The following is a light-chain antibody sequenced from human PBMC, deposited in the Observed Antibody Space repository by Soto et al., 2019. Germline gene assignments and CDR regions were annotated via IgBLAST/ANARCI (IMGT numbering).Light chain of an antibody. CDR2: KAS. Sequence: DIQMTQSPSTLSASVGDRVTITCRSSPSISSWLAWYQQKPGQAHKLLIYKASSLETGVTSRFTGSGYGTDFTLTISSLQPDDFAAYYCQQYNSYLTFGQGSKGEIK. V-gene: IGKV1-5*03. J-gene: IGKJ1*01. CDR1: PSISSW. CDR3: QQYNSYLT.